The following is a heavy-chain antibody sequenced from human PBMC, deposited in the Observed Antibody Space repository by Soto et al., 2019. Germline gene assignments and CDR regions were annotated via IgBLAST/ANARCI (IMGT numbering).Heavy chain of an antibody. CDR2: IYYSGST. J-gene: IGHJ5*02. CDR1: GVSISSGGYY. V-gene: IGHV4-31*03. D-gene: IGHD1-26*01. CDR3: ARSISGSYPPYTWFDP. Sequence: SETLSLTCTVSGVSISSGGYYWRWIRQHPGKGLEWIGYIYYSGSTYYNPSLKSRVTISVDTSKNQFSLKLSSVTAADTAVYYCARSISGSYPPYTWFDPWGQGTLVTVSS.